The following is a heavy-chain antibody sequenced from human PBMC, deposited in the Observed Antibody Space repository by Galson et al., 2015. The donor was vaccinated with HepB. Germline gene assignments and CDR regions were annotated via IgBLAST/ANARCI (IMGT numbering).Heavy chain of an antibody. CDR1: GYSFTSYW. Sequence: QSGAEVKKPGESLRISCKGSGYSFTSYWISWVRQMPGKGLEWMGRIDPSDSYTNYSPSFQGHVTISADKSISTAYLQWSSLKASDTAMYYCARHLASDIVVVPAAKGGQTYGMDVWGQGTTVTVSS. CDR3: ARHLASDIVVVPAAKGGQTYGMDV. CDR2: IDPSDSYT. J-gene: IGHJ6*02. V-gene: IGHV5-10-1*01. D-gene: IGHD2-2*01.